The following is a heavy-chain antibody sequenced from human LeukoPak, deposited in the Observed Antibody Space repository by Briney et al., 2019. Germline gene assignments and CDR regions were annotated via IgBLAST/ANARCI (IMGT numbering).Heavy chain of an antibody. CDR3: ARTPTKSYDFWSGYLYYFDY. V-gene: IGHV1-69*02. CDR2: IIPILGIA. Sequence: SVKVSCKASGGTFSSYTISWVRQAPGQGLEWMGRIIPILGIANYAQKFQGRVTITADKSTSTAYMELSSLRSEDTAVYYCARTPTKSYDFWSGYLYYFDYWGQETLVTVSS. CDR1: GGTFSSYT. D-gene: IGHD3-3*01. J-gene: IGHJ4*02.